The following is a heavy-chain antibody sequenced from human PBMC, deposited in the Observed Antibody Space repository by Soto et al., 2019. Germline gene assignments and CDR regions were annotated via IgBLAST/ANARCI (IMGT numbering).Heavy chain of an antibody. Sequence: NPSETLSLTCTVSGGSISSHYWSWIRQPAGKGLECIGRIYGSGSTHYNPSLKSRVTMSVDTSKNQFSLKLTSVTAADTAVYYCARDVYGSGTSGYYYYGMDVWGQGTTVTVSS. V-gene: IGHV4-4*07. J-gene: IGHJ6*02. CDR2: IYGSGST. CDR1: GGSISSHY. CDR3: ARDVYGSGTSGYYYYGMDV. D-gene: IGHD2-2*01.